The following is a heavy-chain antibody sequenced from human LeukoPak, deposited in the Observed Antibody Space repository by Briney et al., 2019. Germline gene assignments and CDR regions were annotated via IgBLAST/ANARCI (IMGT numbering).Heavy chain of an antibody. CDR1: GGSISSYY. CDR2: IYTSGST. J-gene: IGHJ5*02. D-gene: IGHD3-10*01. Sequence: SETLSLTCTVSGGSISSYYWSWIRQPAGKGLEWIGRIYTSGSTNYNPSLKSRVTMSVDTSKNQFSLKLSSVTAADTAVYYCASIQAPFVYGSGNWFDPWGQGTLVTVSS. V-gene: IGHV4-4*07. CDR3: ASIQAPFVYGSGNWFDP.